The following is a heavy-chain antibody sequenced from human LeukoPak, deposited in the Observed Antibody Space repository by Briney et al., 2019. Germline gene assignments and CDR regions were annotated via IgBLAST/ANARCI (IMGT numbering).Heavy chain of an antibody. CDR1: RLRFSSYA. V-gene: IGHV3-30-3*01. CDR2: VSSDDRNK. J-gene: IGHJ4*02. Sequence: GGSLRLSCAASRLRFSSYAMHWVRQAPGKGLEWVAVVSSDDRNKYYADSVKGRFTISRDNSRNMLFLQMNSLSAEDTAVYYCAKGCVTNCFHFDYWGQGILVTVSS. CDR3: AKGCVTNCFHFDY. D-gene: IGHD2-15*01.